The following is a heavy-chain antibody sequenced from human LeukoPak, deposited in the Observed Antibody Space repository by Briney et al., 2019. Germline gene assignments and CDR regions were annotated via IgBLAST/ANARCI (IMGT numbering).Heavy chain of an antibody. D-gene: IGHD3-3*01. V-gene: IGHV3-21*01. Sequence: GGSLRLSCAASGFTFSSYSMYWVRQAPGKGLEWVSSISSSSSYIYYADSVKGRFTISRDDAKNSLYLQMNSLRAEDTAVYYCARSLRFLEWLLYPSPFDYWGQGTLVTVSS. J-gene: IGHJ4*02. CDR1: GFTFSSYS. CDR3: ARSLRFLEWLLYPSPFDY. CDR2: ISSSSSYI.